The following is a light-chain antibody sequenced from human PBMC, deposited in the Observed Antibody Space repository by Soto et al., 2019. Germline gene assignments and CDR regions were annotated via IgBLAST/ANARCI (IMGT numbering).Light chain of an antibody. CDR2: RAS. Sequence: DIQMTQSPSTLSASVGDRVTITCRASQSISSWLAWYQHQPGRAPRLLISRASTLESGVPPRFSGSGFGTEFTLTIDSLQPDDFGTYYCQQYNSYALTFGQGTQLEVK. CDR1: QSISSW. J-gene: IGKJ5*01. V-gene: IGKV1-5*03. CDR3: QQYNSYALT.